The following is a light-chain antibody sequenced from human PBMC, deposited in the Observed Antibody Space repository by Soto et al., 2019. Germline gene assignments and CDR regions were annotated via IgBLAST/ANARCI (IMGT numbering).Light chain of an antibody. CDR3: HHFNTWPPKA. CDR1: QSVRSN. V-gene: IGKV3-15*01. Sequence: EKVMTQSPATLSVSPGERATLSCRASQSVRSNLAWYQQKPGQPPRLLIYDASTRATGIPSRFSGSGSGTEFTLTISGLQSEDVAVYYCHHFNTWPPKAFGQGTKV. J-gene: IGKJ1*01. CDR2: DAS.